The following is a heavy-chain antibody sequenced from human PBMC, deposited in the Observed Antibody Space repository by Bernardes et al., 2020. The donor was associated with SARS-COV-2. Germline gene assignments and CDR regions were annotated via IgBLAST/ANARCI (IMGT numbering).Heavy chain of an antibody. CDR3: ARQGGIAVSSAIKPFDY. D-gene: IGHD6-19*01. J-gene: IGHJ4*02. Sequence: ASVKVSCKGSGYTFSNYAISWVRQAPGQGLEWMGWITTFSGNTKYAQKFQGRVTLTTDTSTSTAYMELRGLRTDDTAAYYCARQGGIAVSSAIKPFDYWGQGTLVTVSS. CDR2: ITTFSGNT. V-gene: IGHV1-18*01. CDR1: GYTFSNYA.